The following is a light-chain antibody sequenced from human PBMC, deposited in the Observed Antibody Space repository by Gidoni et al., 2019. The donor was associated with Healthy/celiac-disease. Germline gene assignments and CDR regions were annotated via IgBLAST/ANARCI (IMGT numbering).Light chain of an antibody. Sequence: EIVLTKSPGTLSLSPGERATLSCRASQSVSSSYLAWYQQKPGQAPRLLIYVASSRATGIPDRFSGSWSGTAFTLTISRLEPEDFAVYYCQQYGSSPRLTFGGGTKVEIK. J-gene: IGKJ4*01. CDR1: QSVSSSY. CDR2: VAS. V-gene: IGKV3-20*01. CDR3: QQYGSSPRLT.